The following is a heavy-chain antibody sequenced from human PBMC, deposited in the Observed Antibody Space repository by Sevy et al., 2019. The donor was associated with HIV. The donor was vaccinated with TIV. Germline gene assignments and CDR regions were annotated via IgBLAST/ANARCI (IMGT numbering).Heavy chain of an antibody. CDR1: GGSISSHY. V-gene: IGHV4-59*08. Sequence: SETLSLTCTVSGGSISSHYWTWIRQPPGKGLEWIGYIYYSGSTNYNPSLKSRVTISVDTSKNQFSLKLSSVTAADTAVYYRARHEALAYCGGDCYRQGFDYWGQGTLVTVSS. CDR3: ARHEALAYCGGDCYRQGFDY. D-gene: IGHD2-21*02. CDR2: IYYSGST. J-gene: IGHJ4*02.